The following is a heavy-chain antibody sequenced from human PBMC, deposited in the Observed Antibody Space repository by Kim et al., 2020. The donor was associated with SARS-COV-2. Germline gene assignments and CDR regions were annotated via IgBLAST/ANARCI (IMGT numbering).Heavy chain of an antibody. CDR2: FDPEDGET. CDR3: ATLDSSGYYKEYYFDY. J-gene: IGHJ4*02. CDR1: GYTLTELS. D-gene: IGHD3-22*01. Sequence: ASVKVSCKVSGYTLTELSMHWVRQAPGKGLEWMGGFDPEDGETIYAQKFQGRVTMTEDTSTDTAYMELSSLRSEDTAVYYCATLDSSGYYKEYYFDYWGQGPLVTVSS. V-gene: IGHV1-24*01.